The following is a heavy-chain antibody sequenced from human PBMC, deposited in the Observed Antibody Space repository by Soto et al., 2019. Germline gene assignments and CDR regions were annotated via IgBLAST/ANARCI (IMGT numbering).Heavy chain of an antibody. CDR2: IYYSGST. J-gene: IGHJ5*02. V-gene: IGHV4-59*01. Sequence: PSETLSLTCTVSGGSISGYYWSWIRQPPGKGLEWIGYIYYSGSTNYNPSLKRRVTISLDTSKNQFSLKLSSVTAADTAVYYCARILIEAAGTLNWFDPCGQGTLVTVSS. D-gene: IGHD6-13*01. CDR3: ARILIEAAGTLNWFDP. CDR1: GGSISGYY.